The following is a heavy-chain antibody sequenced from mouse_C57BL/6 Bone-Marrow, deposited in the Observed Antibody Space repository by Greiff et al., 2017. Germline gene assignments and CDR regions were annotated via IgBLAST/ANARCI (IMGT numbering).Heavy chain of an antibody. CDR3: ARWGTGTTYYYSMDY. CDR1: GYSFTDYN. V-gene: IGHV1-39*01. CDR2: INPSYGTT. Sequence: VQLQQPGPELVKPGASVKISCKASGYSFTDYNMNWVKQSNGKSLEWIGVINPSYGTTSYNQKFKGKATLTVDQSSSTAYMQLNSLTSADSAVYYCARWGTGTTYYYSMDYWGQGTSVTVSS. J-gene: IGHJ4*01. D-gene: IGHD2-12*01.